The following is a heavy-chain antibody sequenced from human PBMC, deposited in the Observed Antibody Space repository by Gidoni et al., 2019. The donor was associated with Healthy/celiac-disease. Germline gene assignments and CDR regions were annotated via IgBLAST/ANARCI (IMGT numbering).Heavy chain of an antibody. CDR3: ARDGYCSSTSCYSWPTYYYYGMDV. J-gene: IGHJ6*02. V-gene: IGHV3-48*02. CDR1: GFTFSSYS. D-gene: IGHD2-2*03. CDR2: ISSSSSTI. Sequence: EVQLVESGGGLVQPGGSLRLSCAASGFTFSSYSMNWVRQAPGKGLEWVSYISSSSSTIYYADSVKGRFTISRDKAKNSLYLQMNSLRDEDTAVYYCARDGYCSSTSCYSWPTYYYYGMDVWGQGTTVTVSS.